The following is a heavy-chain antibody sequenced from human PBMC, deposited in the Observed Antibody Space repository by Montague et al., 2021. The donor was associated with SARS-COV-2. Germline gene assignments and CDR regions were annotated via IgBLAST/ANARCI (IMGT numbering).Heavy chain of an antibody. D-gene: IGHD3-3*01. V-gene: IGHV4-61*01. Sequence: SETLSLTCTVSGASVSSGSYYWSWIRQPPGKGLEWIGYIYYSGSTNYNPSLESRVTISVDTSKNQFSLKLSSVTAAATAVYYCAGDPWHSTIFGVVTRYGMDVWGQGTTVTVSS. CDR2: IYYSGST. CDR1: GASVSSGSYY. CDR3: AGDPWHSTIFGVVTRYGMDV. J-gene: IGHJ6*02.